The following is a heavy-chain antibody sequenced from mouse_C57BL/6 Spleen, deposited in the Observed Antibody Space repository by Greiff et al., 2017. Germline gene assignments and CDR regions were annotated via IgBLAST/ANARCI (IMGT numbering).Heavy chain of an antibody. CDR2: IYPGDGDT. J-gene: IGHJ2*01. CDR1: GYAFSSSW. CDR3: ARGEGPDSNYVDY. Sequence: QVQLQQSGPELVKPGASVKISCKASGYAFSSSWMNWVKQRPGKGLEWIGRIYPGDGDTNYNGKFKGKATLTADKSSSTAYMQLSSLTSEDSAVYFGARGEGPDSNYVDYWGQGTTLTVAS. V-gene: IGHV1-82*01. D-gene: IGHD2-5*01.